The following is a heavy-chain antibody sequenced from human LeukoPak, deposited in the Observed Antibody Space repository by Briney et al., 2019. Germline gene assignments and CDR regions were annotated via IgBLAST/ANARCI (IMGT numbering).Heavy chain of an antibody. V-gene: IGHV4-4*02. J-gene: IGHJ4*02. CDR2: IHHSGST. CDR3: ARRNYYDSTGYWNN. D-gene: IGHD3-22*01. CDR1: GGSISGDNW. Sequence: SETLSLTCAVSGGSISGDNWWSWVRQPPGKGLEWIGEIHHSGSTKDNPSLKSRVTISVDKSKKQFSLRLSSVTAADKAVYYCARRNYYDSTGYWNNWGQGTLVTVSS.